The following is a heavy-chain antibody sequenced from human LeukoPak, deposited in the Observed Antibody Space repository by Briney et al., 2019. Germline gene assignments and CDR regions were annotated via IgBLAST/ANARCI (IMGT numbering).Heavy chain of an antibody. J-gene: IGHJ5*02. D-gene: IGHD6-13*01. CDR3: ARAWGAGGSSVYNWFDP. CDR2: INPSGGNT. Sequence: ASVKVSCKASGYTFTSYYMHWVRQAPGQGLEWMGIINPSGGNTRYAQKFQGRVTMTRDTSTSTVYMELSGLRSEDTAVYYCARAWGAGGSSVYNWFDPWGQGTLVTVSS. CDR1: GYTFTSYY. V-gene: IGHV1-46*01.